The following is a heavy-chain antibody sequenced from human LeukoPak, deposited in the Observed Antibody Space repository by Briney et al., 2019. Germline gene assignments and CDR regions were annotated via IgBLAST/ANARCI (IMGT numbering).Heavy chain of an antibody. D-gene: IGHD3-10*01. V-gene: IGHV1-2*02. CDR2: INPNSGGT. CDR1: GYTFTGYY. Sequence: ASVKVSCKASGYTFTGYYMHWVRQAPGQGLEWMGWINPNSGGTNYAQKFQGRVTMTRDTSISTAYMELSRLRSDDTAVYYCARDGGYGPGSPIDYWGQGTLVTVSS. CDR3: ARDGGYGPGSPIDY. J-gene: IGHJ4*02.